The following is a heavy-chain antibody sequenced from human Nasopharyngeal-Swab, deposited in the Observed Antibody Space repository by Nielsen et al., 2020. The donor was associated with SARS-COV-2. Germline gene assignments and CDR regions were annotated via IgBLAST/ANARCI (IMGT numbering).Heavy chain of an antibody. CDR3: ARDRHGDDSRNYYYGMDV. J-gene: IGHJ6*02. Sequence: GSLRLSCAASGFTFSDYYMSWIRQAPGKGLEWVSYISSSGSTIYYADSVKGRFTISRDNAKKSLYLQMNSLRAGDTAVYYCARDRHGDDSRNYYYGMDVWGQGTTVSVSS. D-gene: IGHD4-23*01. CDR2: ISSSGSTI. V-gene: IGHV3-11*01. CDR1: GFTFSDYY.